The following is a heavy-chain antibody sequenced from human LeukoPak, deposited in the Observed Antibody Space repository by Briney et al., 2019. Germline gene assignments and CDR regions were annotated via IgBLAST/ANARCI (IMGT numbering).Heavy chain of an antibody. CDR2: INPNSGGT. D-gene: IGHD1-26*01. Sequence: ASMKVSCKTSGYTFTTYFIHWVRQAPGQGLEWMGWINPNSGGTNYAQKFQGRVTMTRDTSISTAYMELSRLRSDDTAVYYCARGMAGRGNWFDPWGQGTLVTVSS. CDR3: ARGMAGRGNWFDP. J-gene: IGHJ5*02. CDR1: GYTFTTYF. V-gene: IGHV1-2*02.